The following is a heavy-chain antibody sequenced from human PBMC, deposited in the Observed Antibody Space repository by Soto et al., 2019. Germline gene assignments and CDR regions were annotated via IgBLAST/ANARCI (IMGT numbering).Heavy chain of an antibody. CDR2: VHYSGST. CDR1: GASISSYY. V-gene: IGHV4-59*12. Sequence: QVQLQESGPGLVKPSETLSLTCTVSGASISSYYWSWIRQSPQKGLECIGYVHYSGSTNYRPSLKSRVTMSVDRAKNQFSLKLTSVTAADTAVYYCARDNGPGSYRGTYVDWGQGILVTVSS. D-gene: IGHD3-10*01. CDR3: ARDNGPGSYRGTYVD. J-gene: IGHJ4*02.